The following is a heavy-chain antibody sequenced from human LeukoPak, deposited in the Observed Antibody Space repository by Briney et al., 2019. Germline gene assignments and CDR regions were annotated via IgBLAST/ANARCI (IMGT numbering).Heavy chain of an antibody. CDR2: IKEDGGEK. J-gene: IGHJ4*02. Sequence: GGSLRLSCAASGFTFRNYGMHWIRQAPGKGLEWVANIKEDGGEKYYVDSVKGRFTISRDNAKNSLYLQMNSLRAEDTAVYYCAGGLWPRSNYWGQGTLVTVSS. CDR1: GFTFRNYG. V-gene: IGHV3-7*01. CDR3: AGGLWPRSNY. D-gene: IGHD4/OR15-4a*01.